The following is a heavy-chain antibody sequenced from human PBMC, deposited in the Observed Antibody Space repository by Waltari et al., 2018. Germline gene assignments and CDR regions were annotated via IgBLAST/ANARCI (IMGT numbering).Heavy chain of an antibody. J-gene: IGHJ4*02. CDR3: ARDRGGTGYIHF. Sequence: EVQLVESGGGLVQPGGSLRLSCEASGFTLSSSYMHWVRQVPGKGLVCVSRINTDGSSANVADSVTCRFTISRDNVKNTLYLLMNSLRAEDSAVYFCARDRGGTGYIHFWGQGTLVTVSS. D-gene: IGHD1-1*01. CDR2: INTDGSSA. CDR1: GFTLSSSY. V-gene: IGHV3-74*01.